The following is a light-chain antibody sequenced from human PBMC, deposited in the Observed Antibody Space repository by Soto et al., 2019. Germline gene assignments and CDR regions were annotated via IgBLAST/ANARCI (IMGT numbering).Light chain of an antibody. V-gene: IGKV1-12*02. CDR3: QQAHCCPWT. Sequence: DIQMTQSPSSVSASVGDRITITCRASQGIASWLAWYQQKPGKAPKFLIYAASNLQCGVPSRFSGSGSGTDFTLTISSLQPEDFGTYYCQQAHCCPWTFGQGTKVEIK. CDR1: QGIASW. CDR2: AAS. J-gene: IGKJ1*01.